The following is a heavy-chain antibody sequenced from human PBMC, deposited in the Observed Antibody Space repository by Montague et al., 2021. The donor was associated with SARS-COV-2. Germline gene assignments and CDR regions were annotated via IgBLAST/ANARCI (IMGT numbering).Heavy chain of an antibody. J-gene: IGHJ2*01. V-gene: IGHV4-34*01. Sequence: SETLSLTCAVHGGSFSDYYWSWIRQPPGKGLEWIGEINHSGSTNYNPSLKSRVTISVDTSKNQFSLKLSSVTAADTAVYYCARGAPTISMIVVVFTGAGWYFDLWGRGPRVTVSS. D-gene: IGHD3-22*01. CDR3: ARGAPTISMIVVVFTGAGWYFDL. CDR1: GGSFSDYY. CDR2: INHSGST.